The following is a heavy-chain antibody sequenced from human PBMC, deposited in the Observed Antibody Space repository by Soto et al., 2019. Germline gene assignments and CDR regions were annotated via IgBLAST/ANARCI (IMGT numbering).Heavy chain of an antibody. CDR1: GGTFSSYA. V-gene: IGHV1-69*12. CDR3: ARDKGRPQLGCNYYYIMDV. CDR2: IMPIFGTP. D-gene: IGHD3-16*01. J-gene: IGHJ6*02. Sequence: QVQLVQSGSEVKKPGSSVKVSCKASGGTFSSYAISWVRQVPGQGLEWMGGIMPIFGTPDYAQKFQGRVTITADESTSIAYMELSSLRSEDTGVYYCARDKGRPQLGCNYYYIMDVWGQGTTVTVSS.